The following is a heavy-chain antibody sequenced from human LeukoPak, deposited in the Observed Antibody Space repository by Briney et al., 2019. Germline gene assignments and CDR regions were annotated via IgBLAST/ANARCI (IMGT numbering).Heavy chain of an antibody. D-gene: IGHD3-10*01. CDR3: ARAGVLWFGESKFDY. V-gene: IGHV3-7*03. Sequence: GGSLRLSCGASGFTFSNYWMSWVRQAPGKGLEWVANINGDGNEKHYVDSVNGRFTISRDNAKNSLYLQMNSLRAEDTAVYYCARAGVLWFGESKFDYWGQGAQVTVSS. CDR2: INGDGNEK. CDR1: GFTFSNYW. J-gene: IGHJ4*02.